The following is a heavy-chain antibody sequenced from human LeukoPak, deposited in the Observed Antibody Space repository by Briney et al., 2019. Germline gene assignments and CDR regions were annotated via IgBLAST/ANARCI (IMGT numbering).Heavy chain of an antibody. CDR1: GFTFSNYG. D-gene: IGHD3-9*01. Sequence: QPGGSLRLSCAASGFTFSNYGMHWVRQAPGKGLEWLAYIRYDASNDYYADSVKGRFTISRDNSKNTLYLQMNSLRAEDTAVYYCARDMLTGSYWFDPWGQGTLVTVSS. CDR2: IRYDASND. V-gene: IGHV3-30*02. J-gene: IGHJ5*02. CDR3: ARDMLTGSYWFDP.